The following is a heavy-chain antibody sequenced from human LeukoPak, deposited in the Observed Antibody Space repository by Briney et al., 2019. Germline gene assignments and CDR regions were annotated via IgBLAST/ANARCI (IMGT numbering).Heavy chain of an antibody. CDR1: GFTFSSYA. CDR2: ISGSGGST. CDR3: ARDISMIGGLGY. V-gene: IGHV3-23*01. D-gene: IGHD3-22*01. Sequence: GGSLRLSCAASGFTFSSYAMSWVRQAPGKGLEWVSAISGSGGSTYYADSVKGRFTISRDNSKNTLYLQMNSLRAEDTAVYYCARDISMIGGLGYWGQGTLVTVSP. J-gene: IGHJ4*02.